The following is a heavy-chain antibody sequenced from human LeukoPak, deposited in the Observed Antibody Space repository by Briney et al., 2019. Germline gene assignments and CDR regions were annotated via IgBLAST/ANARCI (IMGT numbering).Heavy chain of an antibody. CDR2: ISGYNGVV. J-gene: IGHJ4*02. D-gene: IGHD3-10*01. CDR3: AQTMVRGVIIR. V-gene: IGHV1-18*01. Sequence: ASVKVSCTTSGYTFRSYGITWVRQAPGQGLEWMGWISGYNGVVHYAQKVQGRVTMTTDTSTMTAYMELRSLRSDDTAVYYCAQTMVRGVIIRWGQGTLVTVSS. CDR1: GYTFRSYG.